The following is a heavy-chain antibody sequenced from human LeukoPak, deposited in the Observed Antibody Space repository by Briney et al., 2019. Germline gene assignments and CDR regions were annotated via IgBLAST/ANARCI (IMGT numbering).Heavy chain of an antibody. CDR3: ARDYKHDYYLGY. CDR2: IKQDGSEK. J-gene: IGHJ4*02. V-gene: IGHV3-7*01. CDR1: GFTFSSYW. Sequence: GGSLRLSCAASGFTFSSYWMSWVRQAPGKGLQWVANIKQDGSEKYYVDSVKGRFTISRDDAKNSLYLQMNSLRVEDTAVYYCARDYKHDYYLGYWGQGTLVTVSS. D-gene: IGHD3-3*02.